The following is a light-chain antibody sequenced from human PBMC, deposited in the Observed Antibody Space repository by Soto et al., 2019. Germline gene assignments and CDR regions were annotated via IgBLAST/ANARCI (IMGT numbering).Light chain of an antibody. CDR2: GAS. Sequence: DIQMTQSPSTLSASVGDTVAITCRASHSISGWSAWYQQKPGKAPTLLIYGASSLQTGVPSRFSGSGSGTDFTLTISSLQPEDFATYYCQQYNSYPTFGQGTKVDI. CDR1: HSISGW. J-gene: IGKJ1*01. V-gene: IGKV1-5*01. CDR3: QQYNSYPT.